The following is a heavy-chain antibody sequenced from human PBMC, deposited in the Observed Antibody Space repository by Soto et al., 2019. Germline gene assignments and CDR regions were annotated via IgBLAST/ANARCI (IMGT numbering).Heavy chain of an antibody. CDR1: TFTFSTYA. CDR2: ISARGDNT. CDR3: ATGDTSAYYFMFY. D-gene: IGHD3-22*01. Sequence: GGSLRLSCAASTFTFSTYALSWVRQAPGRGLEWVSSISARGDNTHYADSVKGRFTISRDNSKDTLYLQMNSLGAEDTAVYYCATGDTSAYYFMFYWGQGALVPVSS. J-gene: IGHJ4*02. V-gene: IGHV3-23*01.